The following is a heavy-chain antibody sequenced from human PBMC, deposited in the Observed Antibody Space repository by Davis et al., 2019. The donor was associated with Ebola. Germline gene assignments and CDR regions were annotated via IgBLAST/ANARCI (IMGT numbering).Heavy chain of an antibody. Sequence: LSLTCAASGFTFSSYAMSWVRPAPGKGLEWVSAISGSGGSTYYADSVKGRFTISRDNSKNTLYLQMNSLRAEDTAVYYCAKDRQWLVGYGMDVWGQGTTVTVSS. CDR3: AKDRQWLVGYGMDV. V-gene: IGHV3-23*01. J-gene: IGHJ6*02. CDR2: ISGSGGST. CDR1: GFTFSSYA. D-gene: IGHD6-19*01.